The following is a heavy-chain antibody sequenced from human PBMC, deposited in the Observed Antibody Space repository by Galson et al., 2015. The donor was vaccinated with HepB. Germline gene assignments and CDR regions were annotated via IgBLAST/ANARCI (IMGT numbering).Heavy chain of an antibody. CDR3: AKPPYDSSGYYVDY. J-gene: IGHJ4*02. CDR1: GFTFSSYG. D-gene: IGHD3-22*01. V-gene: IGHV3-30*18. CDR2: ISYDGSNK. Sequence: SLRLSCAASGFTFSSYGMHWVRQAPGKGLEWVAVISYDGSNKYYADSVKGRFTISRDNSKNTLYLQVNSLRAEDTAVYYCAKPPYDSSGYYVDYWGQGTLVTVSS.